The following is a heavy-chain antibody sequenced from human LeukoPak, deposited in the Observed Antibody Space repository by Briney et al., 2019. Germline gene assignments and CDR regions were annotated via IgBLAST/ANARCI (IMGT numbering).Heavy chain of an antibody. J-gene: IGHJ4*02. CDR3: ARSPPVRGVIPFDY. Sequence: PGGSLRLSCAASGFTFSSYNMNWVRQAPGKGLEWVSSISSSSSYIYYADSVKGRFTISRDNAKNSLYLQMNSLRAEDTAVYYCARSPPVRGVIPFDYWGQGTLVTVSS. D-gene: IGHD3-10*01. CDR2: ISSSSSYI. V-gene: IGHV3-21*01. CDR1: GFTFSSYN.